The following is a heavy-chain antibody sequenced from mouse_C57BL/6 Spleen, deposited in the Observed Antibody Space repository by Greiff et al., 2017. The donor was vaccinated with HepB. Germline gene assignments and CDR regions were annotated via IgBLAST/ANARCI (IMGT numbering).Heavy chain of an antibody. D-gene: IGHD1-1*01. CDR2: IDPEDGDT. CDR1: GFNIKDYY. J-gene: IGHJ2*01. Sequence: VQLKESGAELVRPGASVKLSCTASGFNIKDYYMHWVKQRPEQGLEWIGRIDPEDGDTEYAPKFQGKATMTADTSSNTAYLQLSSLTSEDTAVYYCTAGITTVVATSYWGQGNTLTVSS. CDR3: TAGITTVVATSY. V-gene: IGHV14-1*01.